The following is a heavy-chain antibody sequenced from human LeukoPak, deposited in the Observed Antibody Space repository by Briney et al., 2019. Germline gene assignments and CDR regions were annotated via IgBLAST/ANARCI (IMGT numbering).Heavy chain of an antibody. D-gene: IGHD4-17*01. V-gene: IGHV4-59*01. CDR2: IYYSGST. J-gene: IGHJ3*02. CDR3: ARGPDARTTVPFDI. CDR1: GGSISSYY. Sequence: SETLSLTCTVSGGSISSYYWSWLRQPPGKGLEWIGYIYYSGSTNYNPSLKSRVTISVDTCKNQFSLKLSSVTAADTAVYYCARGPDARTTVPFDIWGQGTMVTVSS.